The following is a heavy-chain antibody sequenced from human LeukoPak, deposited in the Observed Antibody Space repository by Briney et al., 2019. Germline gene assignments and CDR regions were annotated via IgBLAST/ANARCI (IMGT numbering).Heavy chain of an antibody. Sequence: SETLSLTCTVSGGSISSYYWSWIRQPPGKGLEWIGYIYYSGSTNYNPSLKSRVTIPVDTSKNQFSLKLSSVTAADTAVYYCARGVVEMATNEGLDYWGQGTLVTVSS. V-gene: IGHV4-59*01. CDR2: IYYSGST. J-gene: IGHJ4*02. CDR1: GGSISSYY. CDR3: ARGVVEMATNEGLDY. D-gene: IGHD5-24*01.